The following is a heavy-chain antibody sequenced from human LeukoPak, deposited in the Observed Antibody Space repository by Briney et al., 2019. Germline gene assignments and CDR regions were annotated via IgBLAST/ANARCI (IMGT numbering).Heavy chain of an antibody. J-gene: IGHJ6*03. CDR1: GGTFSSYA. Sequence: SVKVSCKASGGTFSSYAISWVRQAPGQGLEWMGRIIPIFGTANYAQKFQGRVTITTDESTSTAYMELSSLRSEDTAVYYCATNYYDSSGSSPYYYYYMDVWGKGTTVTVSS. CDR2: IIPIFGTA. D-gene: IGHD3-22*01. CDR3: ATNYYDSSGSSPYYYYYMDV. V-gene: IGHV1-69*05.